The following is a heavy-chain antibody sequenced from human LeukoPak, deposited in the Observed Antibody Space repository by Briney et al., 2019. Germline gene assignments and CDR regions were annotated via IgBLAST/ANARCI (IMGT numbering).Heavy chain of an antibody. CDR1: GFTFSSYN. CDR2: ISSSSSYI. D-gene: IGHD6-19*01. V-gene: IGHV3-21*01. CDR3: AKSWLDYYFDY. Sequence: GGSLRLSCAASGFTFSSYNMNWVRQAPGKGLVWVSSISSSSSYIYYADSVRGRFTISRDNAKNSLYLQMSSLRAEDTAVYYCAKSWLDYYFDYWGQGTLVTVSS. J-gene: IGHJ4*02.